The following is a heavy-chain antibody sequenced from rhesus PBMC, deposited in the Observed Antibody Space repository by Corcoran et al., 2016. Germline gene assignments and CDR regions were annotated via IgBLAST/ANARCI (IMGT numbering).Heavy chain of an antibody. V-gene: IGHV4-165*02. CDR1: GGPIRGYY. D-gene: IGHD5-12*01. CDR2: IGGSSGSN. Sequence: QVQLQESGPGLVKPSETLSLTCAVSGGPIRGYYWYVIRQPPGKGLEWIGYIGGSSGSNYYNHSLKSRVTISTDTSKNQFSLKLSSVTAADTAVYYCARNPGYSYSYNRFDVWGAGVLVTVSS. J-gene: IGHJ5-1*01. CDR3: ARNPGYSYSYNRFDV.